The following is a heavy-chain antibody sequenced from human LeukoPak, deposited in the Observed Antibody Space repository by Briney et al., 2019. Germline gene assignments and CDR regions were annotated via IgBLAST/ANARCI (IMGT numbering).Heavy chain of an antibody. CDR3: AKGLVRGVIRPPWFDP. Sequence: GGSLRLSCAASGFTFDDYAMHWVRQAPGKGLEWVSGISWNSGSIGYADSVKGRFTISRDSAKNSLYLQMNSLRAEDTALYYCAKGLVRGVIRPPWFDPWGQGTLVTVSS. CDR2: ISWNSGSI. D-gene: IGHD3-10*01. V-gene: IGHV3-9*01. CDR1: GFTFDDYA. J-gene: IGHJ5*02.